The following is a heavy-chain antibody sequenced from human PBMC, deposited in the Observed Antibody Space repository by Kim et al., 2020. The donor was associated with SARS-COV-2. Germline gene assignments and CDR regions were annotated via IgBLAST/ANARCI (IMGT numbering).Heavy chain of an antibody. CDR1: GGSFSGYY. Sequence: SETLSLICAVYGGSFSGYYWSWIRQPPGKGLEWIGEINHSGSTNYNPSLKSRVTISVDTSKNQFSLKLSSVTAADTAVYYCARYYYDSSGYTGGGAFDI. CDR2: INHSGST. J-gene: IGHJ3*02. V-gene: IGHV4-34*01. D-gene: IGHD3-22*01. CDR3: ARYYYDSSGYTGGGAFDI.